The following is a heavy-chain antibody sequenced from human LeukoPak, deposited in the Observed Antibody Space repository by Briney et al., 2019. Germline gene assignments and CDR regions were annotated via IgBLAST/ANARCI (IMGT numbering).Heavy chain of an antibody. V-gene: IGHV4-59*05. CDR2: IYHSGST. J-gene: IGHJ4*02. D-gene: IGHD5-18*01. CDR1: GGSISSYY. Sequence: SETLSLTCTDSGGSISSYYWSWIRQPPGKGLEWIGSIYHSGSTYYNPSLKSRVTISVDTSKNQFSLKLSSVTAADTAVYYCARRPGYSYGYGLGGYFDYWGQGTLVTVSS. CDR3: ARRPGYSYGYGLGGYFDY.